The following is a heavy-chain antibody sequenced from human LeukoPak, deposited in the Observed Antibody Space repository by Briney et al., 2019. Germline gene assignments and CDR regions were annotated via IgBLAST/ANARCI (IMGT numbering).Heavy chain of an antibody. V-gene: IGHV4-34*01. CDR3: ARDFIAVAGKFDY. D-gene: IGHD6-19*01. Sequence: PSETLSLTCAVYGGSFSGYYWSWIRQPPGKGLEWIGEINHSGSTNYNPSLKSRVTISVDTSKNQFSLKLSSVTAADTAVYYCARDFIAVAGKFDYWGQGTLVTVSS. J-gene: IGHJ4*02. CDR1: GGSFSGYY. CDR2: INHSGST.